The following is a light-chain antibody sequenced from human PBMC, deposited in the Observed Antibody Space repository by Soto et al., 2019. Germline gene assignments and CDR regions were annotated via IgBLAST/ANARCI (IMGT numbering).Light chain of an antibody. V-gene: IGLV1-40*01. CDR1: SSNIGAGYD. CDR2: GNS. Sequence: QSLLTQPPSVSGAPGQRVTISCTGSSSNIGAGYDVHWYQQLPGTAPKLLIYGNSNRPSGVPDRFSGSKSGPSASLAITGLQAEDEADYYCQSYDSSLSGYVFGTGTKVTVL. CDR3: QSYDSSLSGYV. J-gene: IGLJ1*01.